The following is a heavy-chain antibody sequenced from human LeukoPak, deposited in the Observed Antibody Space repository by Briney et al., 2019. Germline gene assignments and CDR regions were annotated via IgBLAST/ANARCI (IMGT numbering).Heavy chain of an antibody. CDR1: GYSISSGYY. CDR3: ARVLLWFGERKPAPGFDP. D-gene: IGHD3-10*01. J-gene: IGHJ5*02. Sequence: SETLSLTCTVSGYSISSGYYWGWIRQPPGKGLEWIGSIYHSGSTYYNPSLKSRVTISVDTSKNQFSLKLSSVTAADTAVYYCARVLLWFGERKPAPGFDPWGQGTLVTVSS. V-gene: IGHV4-38-2*02. CDR2: IYHSGST.